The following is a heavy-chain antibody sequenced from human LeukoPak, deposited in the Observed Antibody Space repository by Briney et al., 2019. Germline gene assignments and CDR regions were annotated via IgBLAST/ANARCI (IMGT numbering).Heavy chain of an antibody. D-gene: IGHD6-13*01. CDR2: ISSSSSYI. Sequence: GGSLRLSCAASGFTFSSYSMNWVRQAPGKGLEWVSSISSSSSYIYYADSVKGRFTISRDNAKNSLYLQMNSLRTEDTAVYYCARIAGTGAGGFDYWGQGTLVTVSS. V-gene: IGHV3-21*01. CDR1: GFTFSSYS. CDR3: ARIAGTGAGGFDY. J-gene: IGHJ4*02.